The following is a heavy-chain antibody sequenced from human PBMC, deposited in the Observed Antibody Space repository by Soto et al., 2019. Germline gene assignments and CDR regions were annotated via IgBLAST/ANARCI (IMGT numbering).Heavy chain of an antibody. CDR1: GGSISSYY. J-gene: IGHJ4*02. CDR3: ARLSSSSDWYFDY. Sequence: SETLSLTCTVSGGSISSYYWTWIRQPPGKGLEWIGYIYYSGSTNYNPSLKSRVTISVDTSKNQFSLRLSSVTAADTAVYYCARLSSSSDWYFDYWGQGTLVTVSS. V-gene: IGHV4-59*08. D-gene: IGHD6-19*01. CDR2: IYYSGST.